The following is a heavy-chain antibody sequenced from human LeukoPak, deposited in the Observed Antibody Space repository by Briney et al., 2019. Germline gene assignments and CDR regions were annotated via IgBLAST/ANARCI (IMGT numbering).Heavy chain of an antibody. CDR1: GGSFSGYY. V-gene: IGHV4-34*01. J-gene: IGHJ5*02. Sequence: SETLSLTCAVYGGSFSGYYWSWIRQPPGKGLEWIGEISHSGSTNYNPSLKSRVTISVDTSKNQFSLKLSSVTAADTAVYYCARTRYYCSSTSCYRSHNWFDPWGQGTLVTVSS. CDR2: ISHSGST. CDR3: ARTRYYCSSTSCYRSHNWFDP. D-gene: IGHD2-2*01.